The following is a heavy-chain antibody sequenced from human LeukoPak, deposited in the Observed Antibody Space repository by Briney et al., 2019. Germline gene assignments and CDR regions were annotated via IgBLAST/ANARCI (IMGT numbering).Heavy chain of an antibody. V-gene: IGHV4-59*04. CDR3: ARLGYCSSTGTCPVDP. D-gene: IGHD2-2*01. CDR2: IYYSGST. J-gene: IGHJ5*02. Sequence: SETLSLTCTVSGGSISSYYWSWIRQPPGKGLEWIGYIYYSGSTYYNPSLKSRVTISVDTSKNQFSLKLSSVTAADTAVYYCARLGYCSSTGTCPVDPWGQGTLVTVSS. CDR1: GGSISSYY.